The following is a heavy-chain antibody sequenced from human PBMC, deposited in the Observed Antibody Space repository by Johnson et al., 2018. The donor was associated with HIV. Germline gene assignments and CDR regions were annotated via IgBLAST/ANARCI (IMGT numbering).Heavy chain of an antibody. D-gene: IGHD3-16*01. V-gene: IGHV3-9*01. J-gene: IGHJ3*02. Sequence: EVQLVESGGGLVQPGRSLRLSCAASGFTFDDYAMHWVRQAPGKGLEWVSGISWNSGSIGYADSVKGRFTISRDNSKNTLYLQMNSLRAEDTAVYYCASLGLDLLVKAPLSVVFDAFDIWGQGTMVTVSS. CDR1: GFTFDDYA. CDR3: ASLGLDLLVKAPLSVVFDAFDI. CDR2: ISWNSGSI.